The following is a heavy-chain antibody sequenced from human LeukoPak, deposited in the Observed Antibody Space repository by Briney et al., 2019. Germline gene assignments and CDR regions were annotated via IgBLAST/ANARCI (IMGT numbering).Heavy chain of an antibody. V-gene: IGHV4-59*01. CDR3: ARVEYGQLVGIDP. CDR2: IYYSGST. Sequence: NSSETLSLTCTVSGGSISSYYWSWIRQPPGKGLEWIGYIYYSGSTNYNPSLKSRVTISVDTSKNQFSLKLSSVTAADTAVYYCARVEYGQLVGIDPWGQGTLVTVSS. J-gene: IGHJ5*02. CDR1: GGSISSYY. D-gene: IGHD6-6*01.